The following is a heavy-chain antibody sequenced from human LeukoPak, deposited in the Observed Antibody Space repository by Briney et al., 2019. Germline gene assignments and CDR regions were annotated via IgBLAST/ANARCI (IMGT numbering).Heavy chain of an antibody. CDR2: IYYSGNT. CDR3: ARDRPPREDAFDI. V-gene: IGHV4-59*12. Sequence: SETLSLTCTVSGGSISSYYWTWIRLPPGKGLEWIGYIYYSGNTNYNPSLKSRVTISVDTSKNQFSLKLSSVTAADTAVYYCARDRPPREDAFDIWGQGTMVTVSS. J-gene: IGHJ3*02. D-gene: IGHD1-26*01. CDR1: GGSISSYY.